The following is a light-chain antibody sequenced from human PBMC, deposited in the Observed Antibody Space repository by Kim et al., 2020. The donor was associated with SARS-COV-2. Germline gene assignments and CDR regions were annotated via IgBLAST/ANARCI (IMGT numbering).Light chain of an antibody. CDR1: SSDVGGYNY. V-gene: IGLV2-8*01. Sequence: GQPVTISCTGTSSDVGGYNYVSWYQQHPGKAPKLMIYEVNKRPSGVPDRFSGSKSGNTASLTVSGLQAEDEADYYCSSYAGSNNVVFGGGTQLTVL. CDR3: SSYAGSNNVV. CDR2: EVN. J-gene: IGLJ2*01.